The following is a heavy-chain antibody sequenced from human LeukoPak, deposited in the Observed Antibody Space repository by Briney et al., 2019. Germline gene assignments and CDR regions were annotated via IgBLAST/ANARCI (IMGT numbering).Heavy chain of an antibody. CDR1: GYTFTGYY. J-gene: IGHJ4*02. CDR2: IIPIFGTA. D-gene: IGHD3-22*01. V-gene: IGHV1-69*13. Sequence: SVKVSCKASGYTFTGYYMHWVRQAPGQGLEWMGGIIPIFGTANYAQKFQGRVTITADEFTSTAYMELSSLRSEDTAVYYCARDLHDSSGYPTYFDYWGQGTLVTVSS. CDR3: ARDLHDSSGYPTYFDY.